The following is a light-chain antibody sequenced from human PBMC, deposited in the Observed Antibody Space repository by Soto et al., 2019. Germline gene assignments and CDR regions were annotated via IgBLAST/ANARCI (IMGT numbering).Light chain of an antibody. Sequence: EIVLTQSPATLSLSPGERATLSCRASQSVSRYLAWYQQKPGQAPRLLIYDASNRATGIPARFSGSGSGTDCTLTSSSREPEEFAVYYCQQRSDWPPITVGQGTRLEIK. J-gene: IGKJ5*01. CDR2: DAS. CDR3: QQRSDWPPIT. V-gene: IGKV3-11*01. CDR1: QSVSRY.